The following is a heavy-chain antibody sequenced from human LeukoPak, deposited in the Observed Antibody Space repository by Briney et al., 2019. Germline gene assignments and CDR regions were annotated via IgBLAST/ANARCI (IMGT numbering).Heavy chain of an antibody. Sequence: SETLSLTCTVSGDSISSYYWSWIRQPPGKELEWMGYINYSGNTNYNPSLKSRVTISVDTSKNQFSLRLTSVTAADTAVYYCAREGRQDYVYFDCWGQGTLVTVSS. CDR1: GDSISSYY. CDR3: AREGRQDYVYFDC. V-gene: IGHV4-59*01. J-gene: IGHJ4*02. D-gene: IGHD4-17*01. CDR2: INYSGNT.